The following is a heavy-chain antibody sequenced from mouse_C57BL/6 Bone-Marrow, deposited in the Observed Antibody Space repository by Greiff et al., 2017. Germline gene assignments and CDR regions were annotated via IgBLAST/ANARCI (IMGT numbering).Heavy chain of an antibody. D-gene: IGHD1-1*01. CDR3: TSYYYGSHWYFDV. V-gene: IGHV6-6*01. J-gene: IGHJ1*03. Sequence: EVMLVESGGGLVQPGGSMKLSCAASGFTFSDAWMDWVRQSPEKGLEWVAEIRNKANNHATYYAESVKGRFTISRDDSKSSVYLQMNSLRAEDTGIYDCTSYYYGSHWYFDVWGTGTTVTVSS. CDR2: IRNKANNHAT. CDR1: GFTFSDAW.